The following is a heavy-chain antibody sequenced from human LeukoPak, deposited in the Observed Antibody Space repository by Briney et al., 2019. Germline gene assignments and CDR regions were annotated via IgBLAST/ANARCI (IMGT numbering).Heavy chain of an antibody. Sequence: PGGSLRLSCAASGFTLRGYGMHWVRQGPGKGLEWGAFIRYDGSDKSYADSVKGRFTISRDNSENTLYLQINSLRVEDTAVYYCAKDTPTTGYHLDSWGQGTLVTVSS. D-gene: IGHD1-1*01. CDR3: AKDTPTTGYHLDS. J-gene: IGHJ4*02. V-gene: IGHV3-30*02. CDR2: IRYDGSDK. CDR1: GFTLRGYG.